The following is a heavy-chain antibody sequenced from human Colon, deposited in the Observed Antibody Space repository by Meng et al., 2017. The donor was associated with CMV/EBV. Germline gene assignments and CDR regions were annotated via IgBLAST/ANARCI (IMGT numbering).Heavy chain of an antibody. V-gene: IGHV3-23*01. CDR2: ISGSGGSS. Sequence: GGSLRLSCVASGFTFSDYASAWVRQAPGKGLEWVSGISGSGGSSFFADGLKGRFTISRDNSRNTIYLQMNNLRADDTALYFCAKGVVRVTSASGNYYDSWGQGTLVTVSS. D-gene: IGHD2-21*02. CDR1: GFTFSDYA. J-gene: IGHJ4*02. CDR3: AKGVVRVTSASGNYYDS.